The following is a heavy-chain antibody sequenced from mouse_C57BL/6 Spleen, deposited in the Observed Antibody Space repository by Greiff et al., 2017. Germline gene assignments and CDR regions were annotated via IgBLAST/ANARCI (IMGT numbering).Heavy chain of an antibody. V-gene: IGHV1-55*01. CDR1: GYTFTSYW. CDR3: ASIYYYGSSYGWYFDV. J-gene: IGHJ1*03. Sequence: QVQLQQSGAELVKPGASVKMSCKASGYTFTSYWITWVKQRPGQGLEWIGDIYPGSGSTNYNEKFKSKATLTVDTSSSTAYMQLSSLTSEDSAVYYCASIYYYGSSYGWYFDVWGTGTTVTVSS. CDR2: IYPGSGST. D-gene: IGHD1-1*01.